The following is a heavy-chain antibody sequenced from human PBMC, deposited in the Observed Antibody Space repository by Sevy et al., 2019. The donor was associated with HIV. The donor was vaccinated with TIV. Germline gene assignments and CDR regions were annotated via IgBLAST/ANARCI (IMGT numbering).Heavy chain of an antibody. Sequence: GGSLRLSCAASGFTFSNYGMHWVRQAPGKGLEWVAFISYDRSEKEYADSVKGRFTISRDKSKNTVDLQMNSLRVEDTALYYCARVRRSYYLDYWGQGTLVTVSS. V-gene: IGHV3-33*08. J-gene: IGHJ4*02. CDR3: ARVRRSYYLDY. CDR2: ISYDRSEK. D-gene: IGHD3-10*01. CDR1: GFTFSNYG.